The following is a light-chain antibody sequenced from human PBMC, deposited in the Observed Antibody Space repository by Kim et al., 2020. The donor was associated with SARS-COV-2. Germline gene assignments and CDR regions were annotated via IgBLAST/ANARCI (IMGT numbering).Light chain of an antibody. CDR1: SAYSNYK. CDR2: VGTGGIVG. Sequence: QLVLTQPPSASASLGASVTLTCTLSSAYSNYKVDWYQQRPGKGPRFVMRVGTGGIVGSKGDGIPDRFSVLGSGLNRYLTIKNIQEEDESDYHCGVDHGSGSNFVYVFGTGTKVTVL. V-gene: IGLV9-49*01. J-gene: IGLJ1*01. CDR3: GVDHGSGSNFVYV.